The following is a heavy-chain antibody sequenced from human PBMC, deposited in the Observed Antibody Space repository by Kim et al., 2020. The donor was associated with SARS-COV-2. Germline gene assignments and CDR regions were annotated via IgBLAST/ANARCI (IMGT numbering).Heavy chain of an antibody. Sequence: ASVKVSCKASGYTFTSYAMHWVRQAPGQRLEWMGWINAGNGNTKYSQKFQGRVTITRDTSASTAYMELSSLRSEDTAVYYCARDTNEGYYGSGSDYYYYYYGMDVWGQGTTVTVSS. CDR3: ARDTNEGYYGSGSDYYYYYYGMDV. J-gene: IGHJ6*02. D-gene: IGHD3-10*01. CDR2: INAGNGNT. V-gene: IGHV1-3*01. CDR1: GYTFTSYA.